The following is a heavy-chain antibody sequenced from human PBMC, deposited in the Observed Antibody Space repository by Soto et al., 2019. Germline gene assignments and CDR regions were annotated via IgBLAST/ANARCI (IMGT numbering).Heavy chain of an antibody. CDR1: GFTFNTYA. D-gene: IGHD2-21*02. V-gene: IGHV3-23*01. CDR3: AKGFIVVVTAIRPDDNFDV. CDR2: ISGSGGTT. Sequence: PVGSLRLSCAASGFTFNTYAMNWVRQAPGKGLEWVASISGSGGTTYYADSVKGRFTVSRDTSKNTLFLQMNSLSAEDTAVYYCAKGFIVVVTAIRPDDNFDVWGQGTMVT. J-gene: IGHJ3*01.